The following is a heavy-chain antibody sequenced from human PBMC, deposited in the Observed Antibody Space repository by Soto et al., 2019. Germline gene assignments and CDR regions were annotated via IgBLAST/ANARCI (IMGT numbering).Heavy chain of an antibody. D-gene: IGHD2-21*01. J-gene: IGHJ4*03. CDR3: ARDRVPKPECVDSFDL. CDR2: INPQSGGS. V-gene: IGHV1-2*02. CDR1: GYVFSNYF. Sequence: ASVKVSCKASGYVFSNYFMHWVRQAPGQGLEWMGYINPQSGGSKYEDNFQDRVTMTRDTPKTTVYMELRGLTSDDTAVYYCARDRVPKPECVDSFDLWRQRTLFPVSS.